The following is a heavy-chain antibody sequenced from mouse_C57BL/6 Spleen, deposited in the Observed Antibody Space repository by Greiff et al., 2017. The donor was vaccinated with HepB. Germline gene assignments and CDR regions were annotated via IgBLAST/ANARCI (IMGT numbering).Heavy chain of an antibody. Sequence: EVHLVESEGGLVQPGSSMKLSCTASGFTFSDYYMAWVRQVPEKGLEWVANINYDGSSTYYLDSLKSRFIISRDNAKNILYLQMSSLKSEDTATYYCARKSGLLRGAMDYGGQGTSVTVSS. J-gene: IGHJ4*01. D-gene: IGHD2-3*01. CDR2: INYDGSST. V-gene: IGHV5-16*01. CDR1: GFTFSDYY. CDR3: ARKSGLLRGAMDY.